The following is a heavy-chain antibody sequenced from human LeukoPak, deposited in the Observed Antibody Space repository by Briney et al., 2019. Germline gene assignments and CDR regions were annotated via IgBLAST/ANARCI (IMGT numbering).Heavy chain of an antibody. J-gene: IGHJ4*02. CDR3: ATRPVGVGADIDY. D-gene: IGHD1-26*01. Sequence: SVKVSCKASGGTFSSYAISWVRQAPGQGLEWMGRIIPIFGTANYAQKFQGRVTITTDESTSTAYMELSSLRSEDTAVDYCATRPVGVGADIDYWGQGTLVTVSS. CDR1: GGTFSSYA. V-gene: IGHV1-69*05. CDR2: IIPIFGTA.